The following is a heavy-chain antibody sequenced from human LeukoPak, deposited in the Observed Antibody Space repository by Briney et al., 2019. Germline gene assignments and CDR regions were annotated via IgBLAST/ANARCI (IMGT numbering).Heavy chain of an antibody. Sequence: ASVTVSCKASGYTFTGYYMHWVRQAPGQGLEWMGWINPNSGGTNYAQKFQGRVTMTRDTAISTAYMELSRLRSDDTAVYYCARASWSDGGAFDIWGQGTMVTVSS. CDR2: INPNSGGT. CDR3: ARASWSDGGAFDI. V-gene: IGHV1-2*02. J-gene: IGHJ3*02. CDR1: GYTFTGYY. D-gene: IGHD3-3*01.